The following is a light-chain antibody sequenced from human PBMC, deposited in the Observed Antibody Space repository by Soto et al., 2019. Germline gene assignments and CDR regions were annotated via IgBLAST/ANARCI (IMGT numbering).Light chain of an antibody. J-gene: IGKJ4*01. Sequence: PGTRSVSPGYSGTLSCGASQSISRNLAWYQQKPGQAPRLLIYGASSRATGIPDRFSGSGSGTDFTLTISRLEPEDFAVYYCQQYGSSPLTFGGGTKVDNK. V-gene: IGKV3-20*01. CDR3: QQYGSSPLT. CDR1: QSISRN. CDR2: GAS.